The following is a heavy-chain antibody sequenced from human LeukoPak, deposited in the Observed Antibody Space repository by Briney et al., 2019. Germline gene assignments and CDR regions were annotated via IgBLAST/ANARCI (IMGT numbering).Heavy chain of an antibody. D-gene: IGHD4-23*01. V-gene: IGHV5-51*01. CDR1: GYSFTSYW. CDR2: IYPGNSDT. J-gene: IGHJ3*02. CDR3: ARHGEYGGYKGENFDI. Sequence: GESLKISCKGSGYSFTSYWIGWVRQMPGKGLEWMSLIYPGNSDTRYSPSVQGQVTVSVDRSISTAYLQWSSLKASDTAMYYCARHGEYGGYKGENFDIWAKGQWSPSLQ.